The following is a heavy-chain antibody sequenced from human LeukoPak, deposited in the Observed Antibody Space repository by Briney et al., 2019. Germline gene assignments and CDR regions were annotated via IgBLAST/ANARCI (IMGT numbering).Heavy chain of an antibody. CDR2: IIPILGIA. CDR3: ARDRCSSTSCYPHQFDP. CDR1: GGTFSSYA. Sequence: ASVKVSCKASGGTFSSYAISWVRQAPGQGLAWMGRIIPILGIANYAQKFQGRVTITADKSTSTAYMELSSLRSEDTAVYYCARDRCSSTSCYPHQFDPWGQGTLVTVSS. J-gene: IGHJ5*02. D-gene: IGHD2-2*01. V-gene: IGHV1-69*04.